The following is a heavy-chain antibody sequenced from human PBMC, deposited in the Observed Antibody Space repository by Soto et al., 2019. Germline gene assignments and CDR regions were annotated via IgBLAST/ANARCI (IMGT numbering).Heavy chain of an antibody. J-gene: IGHJ6*02. D-gene: IGHD3-3*01. V-gene: IGHV3-30-3*01. CDR3: AREGAYDFWSGYSPYGMDV. CDR1: GFTFSSYA. Sequence: GGSLRLSCAASGFTFSSYAMHWVRQAPGKGLEWVAVISYDGSNKYYADSVKGRFTISRDNSKNTLYLQMNSLRAEDTAVYYCAREGAYDFWSGYSPYGMDVWGQGTTVTVSS. CDR2: ISYDGSNK.